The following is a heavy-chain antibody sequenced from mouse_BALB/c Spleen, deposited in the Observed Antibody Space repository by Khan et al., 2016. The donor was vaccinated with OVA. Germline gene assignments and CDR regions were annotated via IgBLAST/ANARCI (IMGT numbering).Heavy chain of an antibody. CDR1: GYTFSSYW. CDR3: ARDRIDY. CDR2: INPTSGYT. J-gene: IGHJ2*01. Sequence: VQLQQSGAEQAKPGASVKTSCKTSGYTFSSYWMHWVKQRPGQGLEWIGYINPTSGYTEYNEKFKDKATLSADKSSSTAYMQLTSLTSEDSAVYYCARDRIDYWGQGTTLTVSS. V-gene: IGHV1-7*01.